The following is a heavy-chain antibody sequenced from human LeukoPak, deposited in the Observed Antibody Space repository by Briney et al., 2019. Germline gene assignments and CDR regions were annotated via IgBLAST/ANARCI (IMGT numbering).Heavy chain of an antibody. CDR1: GFTLSTYS. V-gene: IGHV3-23*01. J-gene: IGHJ4*02. Sequence: GGSLRLSCTVSGFTLSTYSLNWVRQAPGKGLEWVSAMSGSGTGTSYAESVQGRFTISRDNSKNTLYLQMNSLRVEDTAVYYCAKGLYQYFGSGSYTLDHWGQGTQVTVSS. CDR2: MSGSGTGT. CDR3: AKGLYQYFGSGSYTLDH. D-gene: IGHD3-10*01.